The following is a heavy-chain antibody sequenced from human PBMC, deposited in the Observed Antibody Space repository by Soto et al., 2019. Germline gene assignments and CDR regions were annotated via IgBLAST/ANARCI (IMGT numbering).Heavy chain of an antibody. D-gene: IGHD2-8*01. J-gene: IGHJ2*01. CDR1: GGTFSSYA. CDR3: ARDPGYCTNGVCHQYWYFDL. CDR2: IIPIFGTA. V-gene: IGHV1-69*01. Sequence: QVQLVQSGAEVKKPGSSVKVSCKASGGTFSSYAISWVRQAPGQGLEWMGGIIPIFGTANYAQKFQGRVTITADESTSTAYMELSSLRSEDTAVYYCARDPGYCTNGVCHQYWYFDLWGRGTLVTVSS.